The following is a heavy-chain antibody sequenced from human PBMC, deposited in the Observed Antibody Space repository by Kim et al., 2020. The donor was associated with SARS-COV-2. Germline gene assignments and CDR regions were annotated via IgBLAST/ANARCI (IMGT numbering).Heavy chain of an antibody. CDR1: GYTFTSYA. CDR2: INAGNGNT. J-gene: IGHJ6*02. CDR3: ARGDDYGDYVYYYYGMDV. D-gene: IGHD4-17*01. Sequence: ASVKVSCKASGYTFTSYAMHWVRQAPGQRLEWMGWINAGNGNTKYSQKFQGRVTITRDTSASTAYMELSSLRSEDTAVYYCARGDDYGDYVYYYYGMDVWGQGTTVTVSS. V-gene: IGHV1-3*01.